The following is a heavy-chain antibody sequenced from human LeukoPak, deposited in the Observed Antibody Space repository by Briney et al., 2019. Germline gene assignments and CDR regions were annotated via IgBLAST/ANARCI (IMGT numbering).Heavy chain of an antibody. D-gene: IGHD2-15*01. CDR1: GFTFSSYA. CDR3: AGTRTPQDY. J-gene: IGHJ4*02. Sequence: GRSLRLSCAASGFTFSSYAMHWVRQAPGKGLEWVAVISYDGSNKYYADSVKGRFTISRDNSKNTLYLQMNSLRAEDTAVYYCAGTRTPQDYWGQGTLVTVSS. V-gene: IGHV3-30*04. CDR2: ISYDGSNK.